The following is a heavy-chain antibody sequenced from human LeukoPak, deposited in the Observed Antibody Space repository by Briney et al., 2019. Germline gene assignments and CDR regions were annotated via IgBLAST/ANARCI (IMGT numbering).Heavy chain of an antibody. CDR1: GGSISSYY. D-gene: IGHD2/OR15-2a*01. J-gene: IGHJ4*02. Sequence: PSETLSLTCTVSGGSISSYYWSWIRQPPGKGLEWIGYIYYSGSTNYNPSLKSRVTISVDTSKNQFSLKLSSVTAADTAVYYCARETLSHDFDYWGQGTLVTVSS. CDR3: ARETLSHDFDY. CDR2: IYYSGST. V-gene: IGHV4-59*01.